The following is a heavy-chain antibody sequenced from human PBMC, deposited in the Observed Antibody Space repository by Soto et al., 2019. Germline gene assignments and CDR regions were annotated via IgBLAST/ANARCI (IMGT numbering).Heavy chain of an antibody. CDR1: GFTFSSYA. J-gene: IGHJ6*02. Sequence: EVQLVESGGGLVQPGGSLRLSCAASGFTFSSYAMHWVRQAPGKGLEYVSGISRNGGSTYYANSVKGRFTISRDKSKKSSYLKVGGLRAEDVTVYYCAIAGECGSYCGGMNVWGQETTVTVSS. D-gene: IGHD1-26*01. CDR2: ISRNGGST. V-gene: IGHV3-64*01. CDR3: AIAGECGSYCGGMNV.